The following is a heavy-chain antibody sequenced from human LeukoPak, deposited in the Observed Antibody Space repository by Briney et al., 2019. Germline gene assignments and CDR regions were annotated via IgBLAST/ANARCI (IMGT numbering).Heavy chain of an antibody. J-gene: IGHJ4*02. CDR2: IYYSGST. Sequence: SETLSLTCTVSGGSISSSSYYWGWIRQPPGKGLEWIGSIYYSGSTYYNPSLKSRVTISVDTSKNQFSLKLSSVTAADTAVYYCASRGASSGIYFDYWGQGTLVTVSS. CDR1: GGSISSSSYY. D-gene: IGHD3-10*01. CDR3: ASRGASSGIYFDY. V-gene: IGHV4-39*07.